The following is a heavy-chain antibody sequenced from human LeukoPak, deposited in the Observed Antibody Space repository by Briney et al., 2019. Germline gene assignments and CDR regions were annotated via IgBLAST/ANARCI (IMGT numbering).Heavy chain of an antibody. D-gene: IGHD4-11*01. J-gene: IGHJ4*02. V-gene: IGHV5-51*01. CDR1: EDSFTYSW. CDR3: ARHASYSNFVPVYYFDY. Sequence: GESLNSSCQVSEDSFTYSWIGWVRQMPGQGLEWMGMIYPGDSDTIYSPSFQGQVKLSADKSTSTAYLQWSSLTASDTAIYYCARHASYSNFVPVYYFDYRGQGALVIVSA. CDR2: IYPGDSDT.